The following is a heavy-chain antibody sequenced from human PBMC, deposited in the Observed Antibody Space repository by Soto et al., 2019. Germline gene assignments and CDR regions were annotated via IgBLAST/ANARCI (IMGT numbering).Heavy chain of an antibody. Sequence: PSETLSLTCTVSGGSISSYYWSWIRQPPGKGLEWIGYIYYSGSTNYNPSLKSRVTISVDTSKNQFSLKLSSVTAADTAVYYCAGKEDYGDYDWFDPWGQGTLVTVSS. CDR1: GGSISSYY. D-gene: IGHD4-17*01. CDR3: AGKEDYGDYDWFDP. V-gene: IGHV4-59*01. CDR2: IYYSGST. J-gene: IGHJ5*02.